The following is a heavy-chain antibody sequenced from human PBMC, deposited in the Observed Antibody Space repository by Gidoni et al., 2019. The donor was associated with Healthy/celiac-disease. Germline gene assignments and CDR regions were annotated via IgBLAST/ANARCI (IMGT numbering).Heavy chain of an antibody. CDR2: INHSGST. CDR3: ARVRRPRGTFDI. Sequence: YGGSFSGYYWSWIRQPPGKGLEWNGEINHSGSTNYNPSLKSRVTISVDTSKNQFSLKLSSVTAADTAVYYCARVRRPRGTFDIWGQGTMVTVSS. V-gene: IGHV4-34*01. J-gene: IGHJ3*02. D-gene: IGHD5-12*01. CDR1: GGSFSGYY.